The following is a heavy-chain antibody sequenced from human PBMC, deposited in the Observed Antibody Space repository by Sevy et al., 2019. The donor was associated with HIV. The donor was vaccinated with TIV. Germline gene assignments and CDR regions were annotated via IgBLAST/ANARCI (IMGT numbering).Heavy chain of an antibody. CDR2: ITRNSYEAYGGTT. V-gene: IGHV3-49*03. CDR3: TRGLATADTPEYYFDY. Sequence: GGSLRLSCTTSGFTFDDYAMSWFRQAPGKGLEWVAFITRNSYEAYGGTTDYAASVKSRFITSTDDSKSVAYLQMNSLKTEDTAVYYCTRGLATADTPEYYFDYWGQGTLVTVSS. J-gene: IGHJ4*02. CDR1: GFTFDDYA. D-gene: IGHD5-12*01.